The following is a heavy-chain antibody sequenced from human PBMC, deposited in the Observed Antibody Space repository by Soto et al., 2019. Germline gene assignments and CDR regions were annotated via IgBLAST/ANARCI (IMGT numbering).Heavy chain of an antibody. CDR1: GFTFSSYA. Sequence: QPGGSLRLSCAASGFTFSSYAMHWVRQAPGKGLEWVAVISYDGSNKYYADSVKGRFTISRDNSKNTLYLQMNSLRAEDTAVYYCARDSVVGWFDPWGQGTLVTVSS. J-gene: IGHJ5*02. CDR2: ISYDGSNK. CDR3: ARDSVVGWFDP. D-gene: IGHD1-26*01. V-gene: IGHV3-30-3*01.